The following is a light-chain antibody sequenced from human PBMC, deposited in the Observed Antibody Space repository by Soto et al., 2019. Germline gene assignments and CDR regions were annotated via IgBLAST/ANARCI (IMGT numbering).Light chain of an antibody. V-gene: IGLV1-40*01. CDR2: GDT. Sequence: QSALTQPPSVSGAPGQRVTISCTGSSSNIGAGYDVHWYQQLPGTTPKLLVSGDTNRPSGVPDRFSGAKSGTSASLAITGLRAEDEADYYCLSFDSSLSGWVFGGGTKLTVL. CDR3: LSFDSSLSGWV. CDR1: SSNIGAGYD. J-gene: IGLJ3*02.